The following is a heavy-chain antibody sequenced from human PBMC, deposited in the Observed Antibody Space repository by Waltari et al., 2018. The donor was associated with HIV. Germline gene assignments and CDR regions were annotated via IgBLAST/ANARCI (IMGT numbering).Heavy chain of an antibody. CDR3: ARDGGRRGPFGY. CDR2: IKQDGSEK. D-gene: IGHD3-3*01. V-gene: IGHV3-7*01. Sequence: EVQLVESGGGLVQPGGSLRLPCAASGFTFSNYWMSWVRQAPGKGLEWVANIKQDGSEKYYVDSVKGRFTISRDNDKNSVDLQMNSLRAEDTAVYYCARDGGRRGPFGYWGQGTLVTVSS. J-gene: IGHJ4*02. CDR1: GFTFSNYW.